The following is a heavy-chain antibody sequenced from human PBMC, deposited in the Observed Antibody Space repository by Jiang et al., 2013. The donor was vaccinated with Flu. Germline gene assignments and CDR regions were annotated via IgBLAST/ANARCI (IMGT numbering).Heavy chain of an antibody. D-gene: IGHD2-15*01. Sequence: RQMPGKGLEWMGIIYPGDSDTRYSPSFQGQVSISVDKSISTAYLQWSSLKASDTAMYYCARYGITSAGAAATDYWGQGTLVTVSS. V-gene: IGHV5-51*01. CDR2: IYPGDSDT. J-gene: IGHJ4*02. CDR3: ARYGITSAGAAATDY.